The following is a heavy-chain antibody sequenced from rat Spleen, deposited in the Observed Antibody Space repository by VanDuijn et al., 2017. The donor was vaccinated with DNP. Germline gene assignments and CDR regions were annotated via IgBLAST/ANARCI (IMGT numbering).Heavy chain of an antibody. CDR1: GYSITSSYR. CDR3: ARWDHYIGFAY. V-gene: IGHV3-3*01. D-gene: IGHD1-1*01. Sequence: EVQLQESGPGLVRPSQSLSLTCSVTGYSITSSYRWNWIRKFPGNKLEWMGYINTAGSTKYNPSLKSRISITRDTSKNQFFLQVNSVTTEDTATYYCARWDHYIGFAYWGQGTLVTVSS. CDR2: INTAGST. J-gene: IGHJ3*01.